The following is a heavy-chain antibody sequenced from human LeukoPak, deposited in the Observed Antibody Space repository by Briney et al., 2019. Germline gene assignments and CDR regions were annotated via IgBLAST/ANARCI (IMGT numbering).Heavy chain of an antibody. D-gene: IGHD3-10*01. V-gene: IGHV3-23*01. CDR3: AKEGDRGEALYYYYMDV. J-gene: IGHJ6*03. CDR2: ISDSGGSI. Sequence: GGSLRLSCAASGFTFSSYGMSWVRQAPGKGLEWVSGISDSGGSIYYAQSVKGRFTISRDNSKNTLYLQMNSLRAEDTAVYYCAKEGDRGEALYYYYMDVWGNGTTVTVSS. CDR1: GFTFSSYG.